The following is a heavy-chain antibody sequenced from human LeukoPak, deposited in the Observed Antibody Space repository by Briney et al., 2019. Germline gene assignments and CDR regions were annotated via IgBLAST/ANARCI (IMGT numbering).Heavy chain of an antibody. Sequence: SETLSLTCAVSGYSISSGYYWGWIRQPPGKGLELIGSIYHSGSTYYNPSLKSRVTISVDTSKNQFSLKLSSVTAADTAVYYCASYDFWSGYYGRENNWFDPWGQGTLVTVSS. V-gene: IGHV4-38-2*01. J-gene: IGHJ5*02. CDR3: ASYDFWSGYYGRENNWFDP. CDR1: GYSISSGYY. CDR2: IYHSGST. D-gene: IGHD3-3*01.